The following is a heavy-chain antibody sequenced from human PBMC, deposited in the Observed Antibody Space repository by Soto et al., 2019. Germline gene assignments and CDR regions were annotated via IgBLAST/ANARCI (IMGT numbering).Heavy chain of an antibody. CDR1: GYSFTGYY. CDR3: ARRYSNYDSFDP. D-gene: IGHD4-4*01. Sequence: ASVKVSCKASGYSFTGYYMHWVRQAPGQGLEWMGWINPNSGGTNYAQKFQGRVTMTGDTSISTAYMELSRLRSDDTAVYYCARRYSNYDSFDPWGQGTLVTVSS. CDR2: INPNSGGT. J-gene: IGHJ5*02. V-gene: IGHV1-2*02.